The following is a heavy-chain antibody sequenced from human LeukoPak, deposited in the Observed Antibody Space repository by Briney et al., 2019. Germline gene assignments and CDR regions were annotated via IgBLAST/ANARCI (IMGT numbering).Heavy chain of an antibody. J-gene: IGHJ5*02. CDR3: ARFLPQKWELPGNWFDP. V-gene: IGHV3-30*02. CDR2: IRYDGNNK. Sequence: GGSLRLSCAASGFTFSDYSMHWVRQAPGKGLNWVAFIRYDGNNKYYADSVKGRFTISRDNSKNTLYLQMNSLRADDTAVYYCARFLPQKWELPGNWFDPWGQGTLVTVSS. D-gene: IGHD1-26*01. CDR1: GFTFSDYS.